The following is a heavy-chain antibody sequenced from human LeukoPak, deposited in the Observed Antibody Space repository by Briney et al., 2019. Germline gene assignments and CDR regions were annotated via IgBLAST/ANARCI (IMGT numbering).Heavy chain of an antibody. J-gene: IGHJ6*03. V-gene: IGHV4-34*01. CDR3: ARETAAAPYYYSYMDI. CDR2: INHSGST. D-gene: IGHD6-13*01. CDR1: GGSFSGYY. Sequence: SETLSLTCAVYGGSFSGYYWSWIRQPPGKGLEWIGEINHSGSTNYNPSLKSRLTISVDTSKNQFSLKLSSVTAADTAVYYCARETAAAPYYYSYMDIWGNGTPVTASS.